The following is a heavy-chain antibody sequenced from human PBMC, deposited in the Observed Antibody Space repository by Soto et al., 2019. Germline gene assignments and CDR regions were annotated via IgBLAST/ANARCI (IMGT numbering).Heavy chain of an antibody. J-gene: IGHJ4*02. V-gene: IGHV2-5*02. D-gene: IGHD3-3*01. Sequence: QITLNESGPTQVKPRQTLTLTCTFSGFSLTTSGVGVGWIRQSPGKAPEWLALIYWDDDKRYSPSLKSRLTITKDTSKNQVVLTMAVLDPADTATYYCAHRVLRTVFGLVTTTASYFDFWGQGTPVAVSS. CDR1: GFSLTTSGVG. CDR3: AHRVLRTVFGLVTTTASYFDF. CDR2: IYWDDDK.